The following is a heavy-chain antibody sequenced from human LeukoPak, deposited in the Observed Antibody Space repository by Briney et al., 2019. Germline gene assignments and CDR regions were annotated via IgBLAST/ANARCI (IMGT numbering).Heavy chain of an antibody. CDR3: ARVRWAGGYSYGLFDY. D-gene: IGHD5-18*01. J-gene: IGHJ4*02. CDR1: GFTFSSYW. Sequence: GGSLRLSCAASGFTFSSYWMSWVRQAPGKGLEWVANIKQDGSEKYYVDSVKGRFTISRDNAKNSLYLQMKSLRAEDTAMYYCARVRWAGGYSYGLFDYWGQGTLVTASS. V-gene: IGHV3-7*03. CDR2: IKQDGSEK.